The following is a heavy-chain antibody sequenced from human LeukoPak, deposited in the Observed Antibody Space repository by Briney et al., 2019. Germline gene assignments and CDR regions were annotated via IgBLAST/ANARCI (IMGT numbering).Heavy chain of an antibody. V-gene: IGHV4-59*01. Sequence: SETLSLSCTVSGGSISGYYWSWIRQPPGKGLEWIGYIFYSGSTNYNPSLKSRVTISVDTSKNQFSLKLSSVTAADTAVYYCARGEWDLLFDYWGQGTLVTVSS. J-gene: IGHJ4*02. CDR1: GGSISGYY. CDR3: ARGEWDLLFDY. CDR2: IFYSGST. D-gene: IGHD1-26*01.